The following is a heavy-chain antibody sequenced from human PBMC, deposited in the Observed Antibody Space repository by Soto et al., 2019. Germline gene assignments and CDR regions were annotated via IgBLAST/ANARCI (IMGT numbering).Heavy chain of an antibody. V-gene: IGHV3-48*03. CDR1: GFTFSSYE. D-gene: IGHD4-17*01. Sequence: QPGGSLRLSCAASGFTFSSYEMNWVRQAPGKGLEWVSYISSSGSTIYYADSVKGRFTISRDNAKNSLYLQMNSLRAEDTAVYYCAHPRGYGVFDAYDIWGQGTMVTVSS. CDR3: AHPRGYGVFDAYDI. J-gene: IGHJ3*02. CDR2: ISSSGSTI.